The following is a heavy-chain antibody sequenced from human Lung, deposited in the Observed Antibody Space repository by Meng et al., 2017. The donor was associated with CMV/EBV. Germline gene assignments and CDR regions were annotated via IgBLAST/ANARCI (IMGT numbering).Heavy chain of an antibody. D-gene: IGHD1-26*01. CDR1: GFTLRSYW. CDR3: ARGVGESLGWEMGY. Sequence: EVQLLESGGGLVRPGGSLRLSCAVSGFTLRSYWMHWVRLAPGKGLEWVSRIDNNGRSTSYADSVKGRFTISRDTAKSTLYLQMNSLRVEDTAVYYCARGVGESLGWEMGYWGQGTLVTVSS. CDR2: IDNNGRST. J-gene: IGHJ4*02. V-gene: IGHV3-74*01.